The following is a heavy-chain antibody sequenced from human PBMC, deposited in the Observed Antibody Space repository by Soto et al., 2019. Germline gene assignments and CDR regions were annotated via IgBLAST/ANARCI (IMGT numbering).Heavy chain of an antibody. Sequence: EVQLVESGGGLVQPGGSLRLSCAASGFTFSSSAMSWVHQAPGKGLDWVSAISGNGDTTYYADSVKGRFTISRDISKNTLYLQMNSLRAEDTAVYYCAKIRGYDLGSTTFQHWGQGTLVTVSS. V-gene: IGHV3-23*04. CDR2: ISGNGDTT. CDR3: AKIRGYDLGSTTFQH. D-gene: IGHD5-12*01. CDR1: GFTFSSSA. J-gene: IGHJ1*01.